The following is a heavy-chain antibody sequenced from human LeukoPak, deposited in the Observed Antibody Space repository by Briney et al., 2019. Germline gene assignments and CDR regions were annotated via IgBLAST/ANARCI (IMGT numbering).Heavy chain of an antibody. Sequence: GGSLRLSCAASEFTVSVNYMSWVRQAPGKGLEWVSVIYSGGSTYYADSVKGRFTISRDNSKNTLYLQVNSLRTEDTAVYYCARDARVYSNYLWGQGTLVTVSS. CDR2: IYSGGST. V-gene: IGHV3-53*05. J-gene: IGHJ5*02. CDR3: ARDARVYSNYL. CDR1: EFTVSVNY. D-gene: IGHD4-11*01.